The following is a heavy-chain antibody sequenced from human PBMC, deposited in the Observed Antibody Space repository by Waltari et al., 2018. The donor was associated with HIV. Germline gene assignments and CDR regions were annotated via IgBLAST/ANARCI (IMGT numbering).Heavy chain of an antibody. CDR1: GFTFRTYS. V-gene: IGHV3-48*04. CDR3: ASPITMIAGFDS. Sequence: EVRLVQSGGGLVQPGGSLRLSCAASGFTFRTYSMNWVRQAPGMGLEGIAYISGTSSVIYYADSVKGRFTISRDNANSSLYLQMDSLRAEDTAVYFCASPITMIAGFDSWGQGTLVTVSS. CDR2: ISGTSSVI. D-gene: IGHD2-21*01. J-gene: IGHJ4*02.